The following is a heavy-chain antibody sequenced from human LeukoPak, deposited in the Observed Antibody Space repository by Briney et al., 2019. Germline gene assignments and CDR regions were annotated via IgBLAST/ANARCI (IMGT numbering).Heavy chain of an antibody. Sequence: ASVKVSCKASGYTFTSYGISWVRQAPGQGLEWRGWIIAYNGNTNYAQKLQGRVTITTDTSTSTAYMELRSLRSDDTAVYYCARDARRAYGSGSVPEDYWGQGTLVTVSS. CDR1: GYTFTSYG. CDR2: IIAYNGNT. J-gene: IGHJ4*02. V-gene: IGHV1-18*01. D-gene: IGHD3-10*01. CDR3: ARDARRAYGSGSVPEDY.